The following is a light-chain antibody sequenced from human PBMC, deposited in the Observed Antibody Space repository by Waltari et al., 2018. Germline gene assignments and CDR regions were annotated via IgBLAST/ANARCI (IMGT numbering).Light chain of an antibody. CDR1: QNINSY. Sequence: AIRMTQSPSSLSASPGERATITCRATQNINSYLAWYQQRSGKAPKLLIYAASTLQTAVPSRFSGSGSGTDLTLTISRLQSEDLATYYCQQYYNYPFTFGGGTKV. CDR3: QQYYNYPFT. CDR2: AAS. V-gene: IGKV1-8*01. J-gene: IGKJ4*01.